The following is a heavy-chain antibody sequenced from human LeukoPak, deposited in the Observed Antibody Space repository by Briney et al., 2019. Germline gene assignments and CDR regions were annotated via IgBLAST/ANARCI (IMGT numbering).Heavy chain of an antibody. J-gene: IGHJ4*02. CDR1: GGSISSYY. CDR3: ARDSREGYSSGWPFDY. Sequence: SETLSLTCTVSGGSISSYYWSWIRQPAGKGLEWIGRIYTSGSTNYNPSLKSRVTMSVDTSKNQFSLKLSSVTAADTAVYYCARDSREGYSSGWPFDYWGQGTLVTVSS. V-gene: IGHV4-4*07. CDR2: IYTSGST. D-gene: IGHD6-19*01.